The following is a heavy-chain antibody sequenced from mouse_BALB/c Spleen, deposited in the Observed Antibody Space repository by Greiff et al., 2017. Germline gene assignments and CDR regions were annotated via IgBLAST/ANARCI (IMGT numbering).Heavy chain of an antibody. D-gene: IGHD2-1*01. Sequence: QVQLQQSGPELVKPGASVKISCKASGYAFSSSWMNWVKQRPGQGLEWIGRIYPGDGDTNYNGKFKGKATLTADKSSSTAYMQLSSLTSVDSAVYFCASQIYYGNSWFAYWGQGTLVTVSA. J-gene: IGHJ3*01. V-gene: IGHV1-82*01. CDR3: ASQIYYGNSWFAY. CDR2: IYPGDGDT. CDR1: GYAFSSSW.